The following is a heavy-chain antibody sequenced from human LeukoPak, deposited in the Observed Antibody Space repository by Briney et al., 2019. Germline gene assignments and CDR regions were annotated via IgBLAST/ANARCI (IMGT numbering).Heavy chain of an antibody. Sequence: GGSLRLSCAASGFTFSNAWMSWVRQAPGKGLEWVGRIKSKTDGGTTDYAAPVKGGFTISRDDSKNTLYLQMNSLKTEDTAVYYCTTLYDILTGYYPRWGQGTLVTVSS. CDR3: TTLYDILTGYYPR. V-gene: IGHV3-15*01. CDR1: GFTFSNAW. CDR2: IKSKTDGGTT. D-gene: IGHD3-9*01. J-gene: IGHJ4*02.